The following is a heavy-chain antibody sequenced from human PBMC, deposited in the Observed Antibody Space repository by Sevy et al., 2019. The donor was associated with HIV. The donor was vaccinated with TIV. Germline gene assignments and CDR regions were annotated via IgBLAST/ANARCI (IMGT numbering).Heavy chain of an antibody. J-gene: IGHJ5*02. CDR1: GGSISSYY. D-gene: IGHD3-22*01. V-gene: IGHV4-59*01. CDR2: IYYSGST. Sequence: SETLSLTCTVSGGSISSYYWSWIRQPPGKGLEWIGYIYYSGSTNYNPSLKSRVTISVDTSKNQFSLKLSSVTAADTAMYYCARGRRRYYDSSGYLGNCFDPWGQGTLVTVSS. CDR3: ARGRRRYYDSSGYLGNCFDP.